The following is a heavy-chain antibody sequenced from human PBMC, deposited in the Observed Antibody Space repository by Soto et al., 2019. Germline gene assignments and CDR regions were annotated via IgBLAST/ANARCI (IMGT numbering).Heavy chain of an antibody. CDR2: ISGTSDMT. CDR3: AKYRWGATTVTSIN. D-gene: IGHD4-4*01. V-gene: IGHV3-23*01. CDR1: GFTFSSYP. Sequence: EVQLLESGGDLVEPGGSLRLSCVGSGFTFSSYPMNWVRQAPGKGLEWVSAISGTSDMTYYANSVTGRFTISRDNSKNTLYLQVSSLRVEDTAIYYWAKYRWGATTVTSINWGRGTLVTVSS. J-gene: IGHJ1*01.